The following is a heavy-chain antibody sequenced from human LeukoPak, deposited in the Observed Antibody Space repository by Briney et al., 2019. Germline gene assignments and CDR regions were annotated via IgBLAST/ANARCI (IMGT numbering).Heavy chain of an antibody. J-gene: IGHJ6*03. CDR1: GFILSNHD. V-gene: IGHV3-13*01. Sequence: GRSLRLSCAASGFILSNHDMHWVRQATGKGLEWVSVISTTDDTYYPGSVKGRFTISRENARNSLYLQMNSLSAGDTAVYYCARTSTLGSTGYYYYMDVWGKGTTVTVSS. CDR3: ARTSTLGSTGYYYYMDV. D-gene: IGHD5/OR15-5a*01. CDR2: ISTTDDT.